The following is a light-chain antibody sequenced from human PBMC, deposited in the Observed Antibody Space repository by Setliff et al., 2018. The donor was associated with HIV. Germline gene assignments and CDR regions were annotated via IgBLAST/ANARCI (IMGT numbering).Light chain of an antibody. V-gene: IGLV2-14*02. CDR2: EVS. CDR3: CSYTSSSTRV. CDR1: SSDVGSYNL. Sequence: QSALTQPASVSGSPGQSITISCTGTSSDVGSYNLVSWYQQHPGKAPKLMIYEVSKRPSGVSNRFSGSKSGNTASLTISGLQAEDEANYYCCSYTSSSTRVFGPGTKVTV. J-gene: IGLJ1*01.